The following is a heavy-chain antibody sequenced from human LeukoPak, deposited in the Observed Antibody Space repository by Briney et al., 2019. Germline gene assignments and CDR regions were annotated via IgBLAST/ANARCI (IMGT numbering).Heavy chain of an antibody. CDR2: ISGYNGNT. V-gene: IGHV1-18*01. D-gene: IGHD2-2*01. Sequence: ASGNVSCKASRYTFTRYGISWVRQAPGQGGEWRGGISGYNGNTNYAQTLQGRVTMTTDTSTSTAYMEMRSLRSDDTAVYYCARVIVVVPAATGASDSWGQGITVTASS. CDR3: ARVIVVVPAATGASDS. CDR1: RYTFTRYG. J-gene: IGHJ3*02.